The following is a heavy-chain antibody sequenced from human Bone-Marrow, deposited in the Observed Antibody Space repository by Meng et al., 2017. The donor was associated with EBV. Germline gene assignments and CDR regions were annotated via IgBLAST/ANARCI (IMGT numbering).Heavy chain of an antibody. Sequence: VKSGAGGKKPGSSVKVSGKTSGGTFRSDAISWVRQAPGQGLEWMGGLIPMSDAPHYAQKFQGRVTITADESTSTHYMDLSGLRSEDTAVYYCASESGRGFTPNYWGQGTLVTVSS. CDR3: ASESGRGFTPNY. D-gene: IGHD3-10*01. CDR1: GGTFRSDA. V-gene: IGHV1-69*01. J-gene: IGHJ4*02. CDR2: LIPMSDAP.